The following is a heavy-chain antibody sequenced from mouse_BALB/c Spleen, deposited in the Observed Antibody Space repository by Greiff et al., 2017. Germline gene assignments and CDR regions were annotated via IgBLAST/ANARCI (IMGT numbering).Heavy chain of an antibody. CDR1: GFTFSSYG. CDR3: ARHNGNYPVYFDY. D-gene: IGHD2-1*01. CDR2: ISSGGSYT. V-gene: IGHV5-6*01. Sequence: EVQGVESGGDLVKPGGSLKLSCAASGFTFSSYGMSWVRQTPDKRLEWVATISSGGSYTYYPDSVKGRFTISRDNAKNTLYLQMSSLKSEDTAMYYCARHNGNYPVYFDYWGQGTTLTVSS. J-gene: IGHJ2*01.